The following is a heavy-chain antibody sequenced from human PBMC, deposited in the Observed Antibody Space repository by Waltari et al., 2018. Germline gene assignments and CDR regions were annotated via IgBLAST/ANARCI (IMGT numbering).Heavy chain of an antibody. CDR1: GGSFSGYY. J-gene: IGHJ4*02. Sequence: QVQLQQWGAGLLKPSETLSLTCAVYGGSFSGYYWSWIRQPPGKGLEWIGEIKQMGSTNHNPSLKSRVTISVDTSKNQFSRKLSSVTAADTAVYYCARGRIMITFGGVIVLDYFDYWGQGTLVTVSS. CDR3: ARGRIMITFGGVIVLDYFDY. CDR2: IKQMGST. D-gene: IGHD3-16*02. V-gene: IGHV4-34*01.